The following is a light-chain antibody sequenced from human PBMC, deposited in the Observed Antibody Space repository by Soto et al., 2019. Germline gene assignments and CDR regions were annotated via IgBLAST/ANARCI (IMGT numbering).Light chain of an antibody. Sequence: EIVMTQSPATLSVSPGERATLSCRASQSVSSNLAWYQQKPGQAPRLLISGASIRATGIPARFSGSGFGTEFTLTISSLQSEDFAVYYCQQFNNWPALSFGGGTKVEIK. CDR2: GAS. V-gene: IGKV3-15*01. J-gene: IGKJ4*01. CDR3: QQFNNWPALS. CDR1: QSVSSN.